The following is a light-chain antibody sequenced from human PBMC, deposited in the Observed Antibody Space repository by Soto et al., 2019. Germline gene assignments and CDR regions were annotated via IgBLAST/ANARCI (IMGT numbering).Light chain of an antibody. CDR3: QQYDSTLPIT. J-gene: IGKJ5*01. Sequence: VLTQSPGTLSLSPGDGATVSCRASQSVVSSYLAWYQQKPGQAPRLLIYDTSSRATGVPDRFSGSGSATDFTLTISRLEPEDFAVYYCQQYDSTLPITFGQGTRLEIK. CDR2: DTS. CDR1: QSVVSSY. V-gene: IGKV3-20*01.